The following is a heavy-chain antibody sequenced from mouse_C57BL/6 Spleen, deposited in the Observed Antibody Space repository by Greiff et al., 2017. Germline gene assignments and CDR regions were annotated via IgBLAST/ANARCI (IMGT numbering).Heavy chain of an antibody. Sequence: QVQLKESGPELVKPGASVKISCKASGYAFSSSWMNWVKQRPGKGLEWIGRIYPGDGDTNYNGKFKGKATLTADKSSSTAYMQLSSLTSEDSEVYVCASDGYYDAMDYWGQGTSVTVSS. V-gene: IGHV1-82*01. D-gene: IGHD2-3*01. CDR3: ASDGYYDAMDY. J-gene: IGHJ4*01. CDR2: IYPGDGDT. CDR1: GYAFSSSW.